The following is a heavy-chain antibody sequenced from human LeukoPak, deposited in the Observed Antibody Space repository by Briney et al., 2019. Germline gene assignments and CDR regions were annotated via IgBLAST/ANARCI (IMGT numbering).Heavy chain of an antibody. V-gene: IGHV1-8*01. CDR3: ARGPTYYYDSSGYYYY. CDR1: RYTFTSYD. D-gene: IGHD3-22*01. J-gene: IGHJ4*02. CDR2: MNPNSGNT. Sequence: ASVKVSCKASRYTFTSYDINWVRQATGQRLEWMGWMNPNSGNTGYAQKFQGRVTMTRSHSISKAYMELSSLRSKDTAVYYCARGPTYYYDSSGYYYYWGQGTLVTVSS.